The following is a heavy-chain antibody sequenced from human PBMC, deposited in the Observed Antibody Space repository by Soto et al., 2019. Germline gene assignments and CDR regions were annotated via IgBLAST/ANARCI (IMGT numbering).Heavy chain of an antibody. V-gene: IGHV1-18*01. CDR2: ISAYNGNT. CDR1: GYTFTSYG. J-gene: IGHJ4*02. CDR3: ARGGSVATISPQTFDY. Sequence: ASVKVSCTASGYTFTSYGISWVRQAPGQGLEWMGWISAYNGNTNYAQKLQGRVTMTTDTSTSTAYMELRSLRSDDTAVYYCARGGSVATISPQTFDYWGQGTLVTVSS. D-gene: IGHD5-12*01.